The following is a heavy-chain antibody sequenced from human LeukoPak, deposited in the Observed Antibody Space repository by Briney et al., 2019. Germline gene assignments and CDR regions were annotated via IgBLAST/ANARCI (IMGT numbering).Heavy chain of an antibody. CDR1: GFTFSSYG. CDR2: IRYDGSNK. Sequence: PGGSLRLSCAASGFTFSSYGMHWVRQAPGKGLEWVAFIRYDGSNKYYADSVKGRFTISRDNSKNTLYLQMNSLRAEDTAVYYCAQEDYYDSSGPLPYPAEYFQHWGQGTLVTVSS. V-gene: IGHV3-30*02. CDR3: AQEDYYDSSGPLPYPAEYFQH. D-gene: IGHD3-22*01. J-gene: IGHJ1*01.